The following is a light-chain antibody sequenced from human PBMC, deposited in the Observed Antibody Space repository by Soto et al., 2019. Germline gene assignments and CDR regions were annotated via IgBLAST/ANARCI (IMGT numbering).Light chain of an antibody. CDR2: ENS. CDR1: SSNIGSHY. V-gene: IGLV1-51*02. Sequence: QSVLTQPPSVSAAPGQQVTISCSGSSSNIGSHYVSWYQQLPGSAPKLLIYENSKRPSGIPDRFSGSKSGTSATLGITGLQTGDKADYYCGTWDNSLSGGVFGGGTKLTVL. J-gene: IGLJ3*02. CDR3: GTWDNSLSGGV.